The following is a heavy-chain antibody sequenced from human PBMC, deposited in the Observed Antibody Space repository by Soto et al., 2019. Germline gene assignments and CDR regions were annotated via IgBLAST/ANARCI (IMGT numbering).Heavy chain of an antibody. CDR2: IIPIFGTA. V-gene: IGHV1-69*13. J-gene: IGHJ4*02. D-gene: IGHD6-13*01. CDR1: GGTFSSYS. Sequence: SVKVSYKASGGTFSSYSISWVLQAPGEGLEWMGGIIPIFGTANYAQKFQGRVTITADESTSTAYMELSSLRSEDTAVCYCARVEYSSSWATAGDYWGQGTLVTVSS. CDR3: ARVEYSSSWATAGDY.